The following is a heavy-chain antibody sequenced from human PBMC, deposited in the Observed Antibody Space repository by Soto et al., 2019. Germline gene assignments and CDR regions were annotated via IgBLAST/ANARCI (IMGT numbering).Heavy chain of an antibody. J-gene: IGHJ6*02. V-gene: IGHV5-51*01. CDR3: ARPREAGKNYYGVDV. CDR2: IYPGDSDT. Sequence: ESLKISYKGSGYSVTSYWIGWVRQMPGKGLEWMGIIYPGDSDTRYSPSFQGQVTISADKSISTAYLQWSSLKASDTATYYCARPREAGKNYYGVDVWGQGTRVTVSS. CDR1: GYSVTSYW. D-gene: IGHD6-19*01.